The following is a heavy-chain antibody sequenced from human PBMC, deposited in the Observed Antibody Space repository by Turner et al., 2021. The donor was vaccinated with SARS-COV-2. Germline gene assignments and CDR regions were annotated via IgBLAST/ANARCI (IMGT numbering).Heavy chain of an antibody. Sequence: QVQLVQSGAEVKKPGSSVKVSCTASGGTFSSYAISWVRQAPGQGLELMGEIIPIFDTANYAQKFQGRVTITADESTSTAYMELSSLRSEDTAVYYCARALFYPLSGYESFDYWGQGTLVTVSS. CDR3: ARALFYPLSGYESFDY. V-gene: IGHV1-69*01. CDR2: IIPIFDTA. D-gene: IGHD5-12*01. J-gene: IGHJ4*02. CDR1: GGTFSSYA.